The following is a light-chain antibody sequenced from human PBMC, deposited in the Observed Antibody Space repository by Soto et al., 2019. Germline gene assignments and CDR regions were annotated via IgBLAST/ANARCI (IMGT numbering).Light chain of an antibody. CDR2: WAS. V-gene: IGKV4-1*01. CDR3: QQYYSTPWT. Sequence: NVVTQSPDSLALSLAARATINCKSRQSVLYRSNNKSYLAWYQQKPGPPPKLVINWASIREHGVPDRCNGSGSGIDFTLNISNRQADDVAVYYCQQYYSTPWTFGQGTRVDIQ. J-gene: IGKJ1*01. CDR1: QSVLYRSNNKSY.